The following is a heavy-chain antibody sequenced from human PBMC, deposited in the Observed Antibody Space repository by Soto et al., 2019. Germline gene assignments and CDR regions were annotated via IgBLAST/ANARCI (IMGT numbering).Heavy chain of an antibody. CDR1: GYTFTGYY. J-gene: IGHJ6*02. CDR2: INPNSGGT. CDR3: AGSWYYYYYGMDV. V-gene: IGHV1-2*02. Sequence: ASVKVSCKASGYTFTGYYMHWVRQAPGQGLEWMGWINPNSGGTNYAQKFQGRVTMTRDTSISTAYMELSRLRSDDTAVYYCAGSWYYYYYGMDVWGQGTTVTVSS. D-gene: IGHD6-13*01.